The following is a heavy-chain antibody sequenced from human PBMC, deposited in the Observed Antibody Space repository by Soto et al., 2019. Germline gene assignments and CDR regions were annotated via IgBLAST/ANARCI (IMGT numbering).Heavy chain of an antibody. CDR1: GYTFTGYY. Sequence: ASVKVSCKASGYTFTGYYMHWVRQAPGQGLEWMGWINPNSGGTNYAQKFQGRVNMTRDTSISTAYMELSRLRPDDTAVYYCARARPYSSSWTQDYYGMDVWGQGTTVTVSS. J-gene: IGHJ6*02. CDR2: INPNSGGT. V-gene: IGHV1-2*02. CDR3: ARARPYSSSWTQDYYGMDV. D-gene: IGHD6-13*01.